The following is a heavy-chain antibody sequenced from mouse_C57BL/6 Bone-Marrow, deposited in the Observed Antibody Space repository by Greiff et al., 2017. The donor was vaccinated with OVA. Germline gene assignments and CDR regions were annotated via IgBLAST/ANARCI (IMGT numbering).Heavy chain of an antibody. V-gene: IGHV1-69*01. CDR2: IDPSDSYT. J-gene: IGHJ1*03. Sequence: QVQLQQPGAELVMPGASVKLSCKASGYTFTSYWMHWVKQRPGQGLEWIGEIDPSDSYTNYNQKFKGKSTLTVDKSSSTAYMQLSSLTSEYSAVYYCARNGYWTYWYFDVWGTGTTVTVSS. CDR3: ARNGYWTYWYFDV. D-gene: IGHD2-3*01. CDR1: GYTFTSYW.